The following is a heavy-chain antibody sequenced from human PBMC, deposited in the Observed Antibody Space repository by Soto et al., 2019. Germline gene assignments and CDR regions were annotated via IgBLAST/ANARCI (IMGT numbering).Heavy chain of an antibody. J-gene: IGHJ4*02. V-gene: IGHV4-34*02. CDR3: ARLAEENAVLGPAPIGLDY. Sequence: QVQLQQWGAGLLKPSETLSLTCTVFGGSLSGYYWTWIRQSPGKGLGWIGEINPNGDTNYSPSLKSRVTMSVDTSKTQFSLKLHSVTAADTAVYYCARLAEENAVLGPAPIGLDYWGQGTLVTVSS. CDR1: GGSLSGYY. D-gene: IGHD2-2*02. CDR2: INPNGDT.